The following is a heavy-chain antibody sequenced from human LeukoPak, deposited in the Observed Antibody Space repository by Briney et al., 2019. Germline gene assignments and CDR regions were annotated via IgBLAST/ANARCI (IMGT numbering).Heavy chain of an antibody. J-gene: IGHJ4*02. D-gene: IGHD5-18*01. CDR1: GFTFSSYW. CDR3: ARDHDQYTNGF. CDR2: IWYDGSNK. Sequence: GGSLRLSCAASGFTFSSYWMHWVRQAPGKGLEWVAVIWYDGSNKYYADSVKGRFTISRDNSKNTLYLQMNSLRAEDTAVYYCARDHDQYTNGFWGQGTLVTVSS. V-gene: IGHV3-33*08.